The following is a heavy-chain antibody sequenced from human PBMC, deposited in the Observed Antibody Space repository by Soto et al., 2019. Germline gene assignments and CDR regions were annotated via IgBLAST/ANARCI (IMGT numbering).Heavy chain of an antibody. CDR1: GFTFSNCG. CDR3: SRERPGTDYISDY. J-gene: IGHJ4*02. D-gene: IGHD4-4*01. Sequence: QVQLVESGGGVVQPGRSLTLSCAASGFTFSNCGMHWVRQAPGKGLEWVAAIWFDGSNTYYADSVRGRFTISRDNSRNTLYLQMHSLRAEDTAVYYCSRERPGTDYISDYWGQGTLVTVSS. CDR2: IWFDGSNT. V-gene: IGHV3-33*01.